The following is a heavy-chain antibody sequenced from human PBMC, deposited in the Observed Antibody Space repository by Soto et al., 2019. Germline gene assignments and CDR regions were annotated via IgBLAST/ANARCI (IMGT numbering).Heavy chain of an antibody. D-gene: IGHD3-22*01. CDR3: ASPRSGYYYFDY. CDR2: IITICGTA. J-gene: IGHJ4*02. V-gene: IGHV1-69*06. CDR1: GGTFSSYA. Sequence: QVQLVQSGAEVKKPGSSVKFSCKASGGTFSSYAISWGRQAHGQGLEWRGGIITICGTANYAQKFQGRVTNTEDTSTRRAYMELSRLRYEDTAVYSCASPRSGYYYFDYWVQLTLVTVSS.